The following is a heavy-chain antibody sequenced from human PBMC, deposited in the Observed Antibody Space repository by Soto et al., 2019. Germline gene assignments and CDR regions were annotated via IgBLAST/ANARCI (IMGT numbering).Heavy chain of an antibody. CDR3: AKEGGNYDILTGYYNRGYFDY. Sequence: PVGSLRLSCAASGFTFSSYGMHWVRQAPGKGLEWVAVISYDGSNKYYADSVKGRFTISRDNSKNTLYLQMNSLRAEDTAVYYCAKEGGNYDILTGYYNRGYFDYWGQGTLVTVSS. CDR2: ISYDGSNK. V-gene: IGHV3-30*18. J-gene: IGHJ4*02. CDR1: GFTFSSYG. D-gene: IGHD3-9*01.